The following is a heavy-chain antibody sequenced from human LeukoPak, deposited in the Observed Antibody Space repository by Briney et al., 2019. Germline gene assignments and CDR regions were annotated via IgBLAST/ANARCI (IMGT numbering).Heavy chain of an antibody. J-gene: IGHJ3*02. V-gene: IGHV1-69*13. Sequence: GASVKVSCKASGGTFSSYAISWVRQAPGQGLEWMGGIIPIFGTANYAQKFQGRVTITADESTSTAYMELSSLRSEDTAVYYCARALPQGHAFDIRGQGTMVTVSS. CDR2: IIPIFGTA. CDR3: ARALPQGHAFDI. CDR1: GGTFSSYA. D-gene: IGHD5/OR15-5a*01.